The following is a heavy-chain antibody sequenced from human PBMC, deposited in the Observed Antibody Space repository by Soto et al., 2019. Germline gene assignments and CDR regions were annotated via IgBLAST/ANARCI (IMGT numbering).Heavy chain of an antibody. CDR2: ISYGGSNK. CDR1: GFTFSSYA. D-gene: IGHD6-13*01. CDR3: ARDLLQQTFDY. V-gene: IGHV3-30-3*01. Sequence: QVQLVESGGGVVQPGRSLRLSCAASGFTFSSYAMHWVRQAPGKGLEWVAVISYGGSNKYYADSVKGRFTISRDNSKNTLYLQMNSLRAEDTAVYYCARDLLQQTFDYWGQGTLVTVSS. J-gene: IGHJ4*02.